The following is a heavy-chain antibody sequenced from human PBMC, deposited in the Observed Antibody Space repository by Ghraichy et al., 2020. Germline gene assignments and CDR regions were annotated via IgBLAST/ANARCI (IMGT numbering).Heavy chain of an antibody. CDR3: ARADSVAYPPIDY. D-gene: IGHD6-19*01. J-gene: IGHJ4*02. V-gene: IGHV3-72*01. Sequence: GESLNISCAASGFTFSDHYMDWVRQAPGKGLEWVGRSRNKARGYTTEYAASVRGRFTVSRDDSKNSLYLQMNSLKTEDTAVYYCARADSVAYPPIDYWGQGTLVTVSS. CDR1: GFTFSDHY. CDR2: SRNKARGYTT.